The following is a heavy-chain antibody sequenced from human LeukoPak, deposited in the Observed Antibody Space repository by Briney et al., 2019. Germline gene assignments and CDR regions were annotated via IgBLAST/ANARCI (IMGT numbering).Heavy chain of an antibody. CDR1: GGSISSYY. CDR3: ASSFYYGSPYYYYGMDV. Sequence: SETLSLTCTVSGGSISSYYWSWIRQPPGKGLEWIGYIYYSGSTYYNPSLKSRVTISVDTSKNQFSLKLSSVTAADTAVYYCASSFYYGSPYYYYGMDVWGQGTTVTVSS. J-gene: IGHJ6*02. CDR2: IYYSGST. V-gene: IGHV4-59*06. D-gene: IGHD3-10*01.